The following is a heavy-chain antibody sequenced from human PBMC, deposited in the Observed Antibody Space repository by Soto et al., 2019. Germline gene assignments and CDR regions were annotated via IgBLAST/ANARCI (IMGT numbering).Heavy chain of an antibody. Sequence: GGSLRLSCAASGFTFSSYAMHWVRQAPGKGLEWVAVISYDGSNKYYADSVKGRFTISRDNSKNTLYLQMNSLRAEDTAVYYCARVSALEWLYYFDYWGQGTLVTVSS. V-gene: IGHV3-30-3*01. CDR2: ISYDGSNK. J-gene: IGHJ4*02. CDR1: GFTFSSYA. D-gene: IGHD3-3*01. CDR3: ARVSALEWLYYFDY.